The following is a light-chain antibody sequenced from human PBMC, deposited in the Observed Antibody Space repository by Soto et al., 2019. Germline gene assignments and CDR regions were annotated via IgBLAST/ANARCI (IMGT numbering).Light chain of an antibody. CDR1: NSDVGGYNY. CDR2: EVT. Sequence: QSALTQPPSASGSPGQSVTISCTGTNSDVGGYNYVSWYQQHPGQAPKLILYEVTSRPSGVPDRFSGSKSGNTASLTVSGLQAQDEADYYCTSYAGANNFIFGGGTKLTVL. CDR3: TSYAGANNFI. V-gene: IGLV2-8*01. J-gene: IGLJ2*01.